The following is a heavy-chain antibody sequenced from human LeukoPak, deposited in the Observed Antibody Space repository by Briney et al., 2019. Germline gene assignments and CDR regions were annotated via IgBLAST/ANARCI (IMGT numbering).Heavy chain of an antibody. J-gene: IGHJ4*02. CDR3: AKGGRCGSYYFDL. CDR1: GCTFDDYA. D-gene: IGHD2-15*01. CDR2: ISGDGGST. V-gene: IGHV3-43*02. Sequence: GGSLRLSCAASGCTFDDYAMHWVRQAPGKGLEWVSLISGDGGSTYYADSVKGRFTISRDNSKNSLYLQMNSLSTEDTALYYCAKGGRCGSYYFDLWGQGTLVTVSS.